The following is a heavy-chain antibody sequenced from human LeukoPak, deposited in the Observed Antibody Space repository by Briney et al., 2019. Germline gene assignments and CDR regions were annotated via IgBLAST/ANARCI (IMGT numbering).Heavy chain of an antibody. CDR1: GGSISSSSYY. D-gene: IGHD5-18*01. V-gene: IGHV4-39*07. Sequence: SETLSLTCTVSGGSISSSSYYWGRIRQPPGKGLEWIGSIYYSGSTYYNPSLKSRVTISVDTSKNQFSLKLSSVTAADTAVYYCARGPQAGRYSYGPVDYWGQGTLVTVSS. CDR2: IYYSGST. CDR3: ARGPQAGRYSYGPVDY. J-gene: IGHJ4*02.